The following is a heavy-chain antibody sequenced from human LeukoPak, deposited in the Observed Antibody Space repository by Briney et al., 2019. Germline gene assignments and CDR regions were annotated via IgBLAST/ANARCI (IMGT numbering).Heavy chain of an antibody. CDR2: ISGSGDST. J-gene: IGHJ6*02. Sequence: GGSLRLSCAASGFTFSSYAMSWVRQAPGKGLEWGSGISGSGDSTNYADSVKGRFTISRDNSKNTLYLQMNSLRVDDTAVYYCARGVYWNYAYYYYGLDVWGHGTTVTVSS. V-gene: IGHV3-23*01. CDR1: GFTFSSYA. CDR3: ARGVYWNYAYYYYGLDV. D-gene: IGHD1-7*01.